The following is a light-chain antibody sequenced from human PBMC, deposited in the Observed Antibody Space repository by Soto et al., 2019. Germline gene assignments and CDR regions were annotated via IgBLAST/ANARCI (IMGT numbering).Light chain of an antibody. CDR2: KAS. CDR1: QSISPW. Sequence: DSQMTQFPSTLSASVGDRVTITCRASQSISPWLAWYQQKPGKAPKILISKASTLQSGVPPRFSGSGSGTEFTLTISSLQPDDFATYYCQQYERYPMTFGGGTKVDTK. V-gene: IGKV1-5*03. J-gene: IGKJ4*01. CDR3: QQYERYPMT.